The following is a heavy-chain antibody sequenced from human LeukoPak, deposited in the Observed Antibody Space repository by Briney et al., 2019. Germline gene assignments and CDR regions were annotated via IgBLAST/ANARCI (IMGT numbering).Heavy chain of an antibody. Sequence: SETLSLTCTVSGGSISRSSYCWGWIRQTPGKGLEWMGRFFYSGNTYYNPSLNSRVTISVETSKNQFSLRLSSVTAADTAVYYCAGTVGATFHFDYWGQGTLVTVSS. CDR3: AGTVGATFHFDY. D-gene: IGHD1-26*01. J-gene: IGHJ4*02. CDR1: GGSISRSSYC. V-gene: IGHV4-39*01. CDR2: FFYSGNT.